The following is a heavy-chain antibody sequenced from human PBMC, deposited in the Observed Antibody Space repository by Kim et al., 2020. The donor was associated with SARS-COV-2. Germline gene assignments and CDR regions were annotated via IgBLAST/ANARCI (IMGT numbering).Heavy chain of an antibody. J-gene: IGHJ2*01. V-gene: IGHV4-59*01. D-gene: IGHD3-3*01. CDR3: ARDHREWLQYTANWYFDL. CDR2: IYYSGST. CDR1: GGSISSYY. Sequence: SETLSLTCTVSGGSISSYYSSWIRQPPGKGLDWIGYIYYSGSTNYNPSLKSRVTISVDTSKNQFSLKLSSVTAADTAVYYCARDHREWLQYTANWYFDLWGRGTLVTVSS.